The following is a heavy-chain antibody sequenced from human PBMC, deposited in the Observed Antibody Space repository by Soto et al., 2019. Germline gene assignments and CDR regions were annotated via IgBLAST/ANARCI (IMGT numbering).Heavy chain of an antibody. CDR1: GYTFTTYG. CDR2: ISAYNGNT. J-gene: IGHJ4*02. CDR3: ARGDIVVVIAAFDY. D-gene: IGHD2-15*01. Sequence: QVQLVQSGDEVREPGASVKVSCKASGYTFTTYGINWVRQAPGQGLEWMGWISAYNGNTNYAQKLQGRVTMTTDTSTSTAYMKLRSLRSDDTAVYYCARGDIVVVIAAFDYWGQGTLVTVSS. V-gene: IGHV1-18*01.